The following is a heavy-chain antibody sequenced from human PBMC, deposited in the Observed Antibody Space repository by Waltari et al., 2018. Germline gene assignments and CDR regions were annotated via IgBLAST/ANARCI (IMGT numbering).Heavy chain of an antibody. CDR3: ARHGYDFWSGYWLRGWFDP. J-gene: IGHJ5*02. D-gene: IGHD3-3*01. Sequence: QVQLQQWGAGLLKPSETLSLTCAVYGGSFSGYYWSWIRQPPGKGLEWIGEINHSGSTNDNPSLKSRVTISVDTSKNQFSLKLSSVTAADTAVYYCARHGYDFWSGYWLRGWFDPWGQGTLVTVSS. V-gene: IGHV4-34*01. CDR2: INHSGST. CDR1: GGSFSGYY.